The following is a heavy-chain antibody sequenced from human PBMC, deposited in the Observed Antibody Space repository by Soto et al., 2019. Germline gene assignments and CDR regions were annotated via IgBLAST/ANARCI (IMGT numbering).Heavy chain of an antibody. D-gene: IGHD3-10*01. CDR3: ARNGSGNYYHFDY. V-gene: IGHV3-30*04. Sequence: GGSLRLSCAASGFTFSSYAMSWVRQAPGKGLEWVAVISYDGRNKYYADSVKGRFTISRDNSKNTLYLQVNSLRADDTAVYYCARNGSGNYYHFDYWGQGTLVTVSS. CDR1: GFTFSSYA. J-gene: IGHJ4*02. CDR2: ISYDGRNK.